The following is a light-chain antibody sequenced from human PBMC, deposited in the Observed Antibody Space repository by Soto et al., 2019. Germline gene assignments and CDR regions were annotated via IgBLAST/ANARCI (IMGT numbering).Light chain of an antibody. CDR1: QSVSTN. CDR2: GAS. J-gene: IGKJ1*01. V-gene: IGKV3-15*01. CDR3: QQYTNRPPWT. Sequence: EILMTQSPATLSVSPGDRATLSCRASQSVSTNLAWYQQRPGQAPRLLIYGASTRATGIPARFSGSGSGTEFTLTISSLQSDDFAVYSCQQYTNRPPWTFGQGTKVDLK.